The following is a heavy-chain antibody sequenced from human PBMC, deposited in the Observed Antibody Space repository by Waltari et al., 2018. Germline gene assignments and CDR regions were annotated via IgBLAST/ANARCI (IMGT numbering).Heavy chain of an antibody. J-gene: IGHJ3*02. D-gene: IGHD3-22*01. CDR3: ARDEYYDSSGTGDAFDI. V-gene: IGHV1-2*02. CDR2: INPNSGGP. Sequence: QVQLVQSGAEVKKPGASAKVSCKASGYTFTGYYMTWVRQAPGQGLEWMGWINPNSGGPNYAQKFQGRVTMTRDTSISTAYMELSRLRSDDTAVYYCARDEYYDSSGTGDAFDIWGQGTMVTVSS. CDR1: GYTFTGYY.